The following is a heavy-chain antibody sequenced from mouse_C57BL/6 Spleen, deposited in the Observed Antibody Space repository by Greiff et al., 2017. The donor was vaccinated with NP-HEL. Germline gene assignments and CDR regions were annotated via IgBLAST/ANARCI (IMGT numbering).Heavy chain of an antibody. CDR2: IYPGDGDT. J-gene: IGHJ1*03. Sequence: VQLQQSGPELVKPGASVKISCKASGYAFSSSWMNWVKQRPGKGLEWIGRIYPGDGDTNYNGKFKGKATLTADKSSSTAYMQLSSLTSEDSAVYFCARGSSSSYWYFDVWGTGTTVTVSS. CDR1: GYAFSSSW. CDR3: ARGSSSSYWYFDV. V-gene: IGHV1-82*01. D-gene: IGHD1-1*01.